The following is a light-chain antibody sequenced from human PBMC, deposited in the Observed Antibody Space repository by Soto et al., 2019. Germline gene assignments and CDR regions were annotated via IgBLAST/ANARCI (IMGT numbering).Light chain of an antibody. CDR3: QQYSSFPLT. V-gene: IGKV3-20*01. CDR2: VAS. J-gene: IGKJ1*01. Sequence: EIVLTQSPGTLSLSPGERATLSCRASQSVSSSHLALYQQKPGLAPRLLIYVASSRATGIPDRFGGSGSGTDFTLTISRLETDDFAVDYCQQYSSFPLTFGQGTKVEIK. CDR1: QSVSSSH.